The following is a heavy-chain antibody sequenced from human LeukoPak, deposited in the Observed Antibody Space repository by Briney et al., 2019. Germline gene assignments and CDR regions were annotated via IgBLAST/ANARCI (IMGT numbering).Heavy chain of an antibody. CDR2: ISYEGSKT. CDR3: ARDGRVLNYYYYMDV. J-gene: IGHJ6*03. CDR1: DLTFSSSS. V-gene: IGHV3-30*04. D-gene: IGHD1-26*01. Sequence: PGGSLRLSCGGFDLTFSSSSLYWVRQAPGKGLECMAVISYEGSKTFYADSVKGRFTISRDNAKNSLYLQMNSLRAEDTAVYYCARDGRVLNYYYYMDVWGKGTTVTVSS.